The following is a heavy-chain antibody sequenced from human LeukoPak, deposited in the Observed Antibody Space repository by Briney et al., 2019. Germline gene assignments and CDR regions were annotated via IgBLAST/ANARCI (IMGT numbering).Heavy chain of an antibody. V-gene: IGHV3-21*01. J-gene: IGHJ4*02. CDR1: GFTFSVYA. D-gene: IGHD1-1*01. CDR3: ASLTNAGFDY. Sequence: GGSLRLSCAVSGFTFSVYAMNWVRQAPGKGLEWVSSISSSSSYIYYADSVKGRFTISRDNAKNSLYLQMNSLRAEDTAVYYCASLTNAGFDYWGQGTLVTVSS. CDR2: ISSSSSYI.